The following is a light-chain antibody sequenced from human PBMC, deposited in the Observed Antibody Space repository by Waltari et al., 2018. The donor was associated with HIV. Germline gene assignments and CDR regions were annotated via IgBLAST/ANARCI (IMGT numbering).Light chain of an antibody. Sequence: DIQMTQSPSTLSASVGDRVSITCRATQNINQLLAWYQQTPGKAPRLLIYKASALRSGVPSRFSGSGSGTEFTLTISRLQPDDVGSYYCQQYYSYPWTFGQGTQVQIK. CDR1: QNINQL. CDR3: QQYYSYPWT. J-gene: IGKJ1*01. V-gene: IGKV1-5*03. CDR2: KAS.